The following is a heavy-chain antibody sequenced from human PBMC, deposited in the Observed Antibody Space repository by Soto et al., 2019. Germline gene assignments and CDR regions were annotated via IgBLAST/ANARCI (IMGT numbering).Heavy chain of an antibody. Sequence: VKVSCKASGGTFSSYAISWVRQAPGQGLEWMGGIIPIFGTANYAQKFQGRVTITADESTSTAYMELSSLRSEDTAVYYCARSLGWGFTSKLYYFDYWGQGTLVTVSS. V-gene: IGHV1-69*13. CDR2: IIPIFGTA. D-gene: IGHD3-16*01. CDR1: GGTFSSYA. CDR3: ARSLGWGFTSKLYYFDY. J-gene: IGHJ4*02.